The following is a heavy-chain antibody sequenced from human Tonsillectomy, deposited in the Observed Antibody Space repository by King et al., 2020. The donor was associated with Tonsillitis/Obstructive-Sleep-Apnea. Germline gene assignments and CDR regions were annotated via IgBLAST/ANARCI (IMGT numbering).Heavy chain of an antibody. CDR2: ITYSGST. Sequence: QLQESGPGLVKPSETLSLTCTVSDDSISSNNYYWGWIRQHPGKGLEWVGRITYSGSTYYNPSLKSRVTISVDMSTNQFSRTLSAVTAADTAVYYCARQGSFGWFDPWGQGTLVTVSS. D-gene: IGHD3-16*01. CDR3: ARQGSFGWFDP. CDR1: DDSISSNNYY. J-gene: IGHJ5*02. V-gene: IGHV4-39*01.